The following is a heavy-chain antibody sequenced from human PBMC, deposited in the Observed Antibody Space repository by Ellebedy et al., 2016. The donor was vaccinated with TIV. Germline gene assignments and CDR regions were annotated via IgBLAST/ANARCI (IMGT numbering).Heavy chain of an antibody. V-gene: IGHV3-23*01. CDR2: ISGSGGST. Sequence: GESLKISCAASGFTFSSYAMSWVRQAPGKGLEWVSAISGSGGSTYYADSVKGRFTISRDNSKNTLYLQMNSLRDEDTAVYYCARTDVDTAMGLFDYWGQGTLVTVSS. CDR3: ARTDVDTAMGLFDY. CDR1: GFTFSSYA. J-gene: IGHJ4*02. D-gene: IGHD5-18*01.